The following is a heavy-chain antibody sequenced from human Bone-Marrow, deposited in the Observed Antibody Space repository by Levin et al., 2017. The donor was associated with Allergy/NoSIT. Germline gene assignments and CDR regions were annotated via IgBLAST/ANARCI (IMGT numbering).Heavy chain of an antibody. CDR3: ARYDYSYYYYALDV. Sequence: SETLSLTCTVSGGSISSYYWSWIRQPPGKGLEWIGYIYYSGSPNYNPSLKSRVTISVDTSKNQFSLKLSSVTAAATAAYYCARYDYSYYYYALDVWGQGTTVTVSS. CDR2: IYYSGSP. D-gene: IGHD3-16*01. J-gene: IGHJ6*02. CDR1: GGSISSYY. V-gene: IGHV4-59*01.